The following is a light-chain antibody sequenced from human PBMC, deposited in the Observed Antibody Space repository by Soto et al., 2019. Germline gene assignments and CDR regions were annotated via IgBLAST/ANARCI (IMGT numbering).Light chain of an antibody. V-gene: IGKV3-11*01. CDR2: DIS. J-gene: IGKJ5*01. CDR3: QQYGSSST. Sequence: VLTLSPATLSLYPGESATLSCRASQSISTDLAWYQQKSGQPPGLLIYDISHRANGIPARFNGSGSGTDLTLTIISLAPEDFAVYYCQQYGSSSTFGQGTRLEI. CDR1: QSISTD.